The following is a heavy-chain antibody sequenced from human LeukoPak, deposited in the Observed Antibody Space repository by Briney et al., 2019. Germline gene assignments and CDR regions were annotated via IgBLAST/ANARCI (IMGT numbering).Heavy chain of an antibody. CDR2: IYYSGST. CDR1: GGSISSYY. Sequence: TSETLSLTCTVSGGSISSYYWSWSRQPPGKGLEWIGYIYYSGSTNYNPSLKSRVTISVDTSKNQFSLKLSSVTAADTAVYYCARVYDSTLYYYYYYMDVWGKGTTVTVSS. J-gene: IGHJ6*03. D-gene: IGHD3-22*01. CDR3: ARVYDSTLYYYYYYMDV. V-gene: IGHV4-59*01.